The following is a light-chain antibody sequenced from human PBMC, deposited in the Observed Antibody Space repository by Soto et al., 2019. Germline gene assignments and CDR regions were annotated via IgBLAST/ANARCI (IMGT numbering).Light chain of an antibody. Sequence: EVVLTQSPATLSLSPGERATLACRASQSVSNYLAWYQQKPGQAPRLLIYDASNRATGIPARFSCSGSGTDLTLTMVSLEPEDFAVYYCHQRDNWPLTCGGGTKVEIK. V-gene: IGKV3-11*01. CDR1: QSVSNY. J-gene: IGKJ4*01. CDR3: HQRDNWPLT. CDR2: DAS.